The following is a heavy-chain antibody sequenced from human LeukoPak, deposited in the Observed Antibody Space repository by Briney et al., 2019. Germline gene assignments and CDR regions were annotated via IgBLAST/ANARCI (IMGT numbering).Heavy chain of an antibody. CDR3: ARDRDYVWGSHETDDAFDI. Sequence: PGGSLRLSCAASGFTFSSYWMRWVRQAPGKGLVWVSRINSDGSSTNYADSVKGRFTISRDNAKNTLYLQMNSLRAEDTAVYYCARDRDYVWGSHETDDAFDIWGQGTMVTVSS. D-gene: IGHD3-16*01. J-gene: IGHJ3*02. V-gene: IGHV3-74*01. CDR2: INSDGSST. CDR1: GFTFSSYW.